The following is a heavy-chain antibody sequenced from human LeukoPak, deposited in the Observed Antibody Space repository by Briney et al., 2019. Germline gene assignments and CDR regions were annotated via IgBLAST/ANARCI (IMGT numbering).Heavy chain of an antibody. CDR3: AGGTTSHYVFDI. J-gene: IGHJ3*02. CDR2: IYYSGST. Sequence: SETLSLTCTVSGGSISSSSYYWGWIRQPPGKGLEWIGSIYYSGSTYYNPSLKSRVTISVDTSKNQFSLKLSSVTAADTAVYYCAGGTTSHYVFDIWGQGTLVTVSS. CDR1: GGSISSSSYY. V-gene: IGHV4-39*07. D-gene: IGHD1-1*01.